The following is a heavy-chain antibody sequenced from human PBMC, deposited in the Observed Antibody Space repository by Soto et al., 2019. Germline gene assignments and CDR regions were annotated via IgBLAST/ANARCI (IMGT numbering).Heavy chain of an antibody. CDR2: ISYDGSNK. V-gene: IGHV3-30*18. Sequence: PGGSLRLSCAASGFTFSSYGMHWVRQAPGKGLEWVAVISYDGSNKYYADSVKGRFTISRDNSKNTLYLQMNSLRAEDTAVYYCAKDRMGYDFWRTAVCRDGMDVWGQGTTVTVSS. CDR3: AKDRMGYDFWRTAVCRDGMDV. CDR1: GFTFSSYG. D-gene: IGHD3-3*01. J-gene: IGHJ6*02.